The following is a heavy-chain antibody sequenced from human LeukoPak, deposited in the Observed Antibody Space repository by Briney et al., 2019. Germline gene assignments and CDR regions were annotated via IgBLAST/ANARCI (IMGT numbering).Heavy chain of an antibody. Sequence: GGSLRLSCAASGFTFSSYWMHWVRQAPGKGLVWVARISTDGSITGYADSVEGRFTISRDNAKNTLYLQMNSLRAEDAAVYFCSRGYGGNSEVAFDIWGQGTMVTVSS. CDR3: SRGYGGNSEVAFDI. CDR2: ISTDGSIT. J-gene: IGHJ3*02. CDR1: GFTFSSYW. V-gene: IGHV3-74*01. D-gene: IGHD4-23*01.